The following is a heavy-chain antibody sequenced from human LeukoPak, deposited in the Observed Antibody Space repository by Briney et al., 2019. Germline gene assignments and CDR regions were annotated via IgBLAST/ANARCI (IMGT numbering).Heavy chain of an antibody. Sequence: PGGSLRLSCAASGFIFSTCAMSWVRQAPGKGLEWVSAISGSGGTTYYADSVKGRFTISRDNSMNTLYLQMNSLRAEDTAVYYCARGSKYYYDSSGYYLFDYWGQGTLVTVSS. CDR3: ARGSKYYYDSSGYYLFDY. CDR1: GFIFSTCA. J-gene: IGHJ4*02. D-gene: IGHD3-22*01. CDR2: ISGSGGTT. V-gene: IGHV3-23*01.